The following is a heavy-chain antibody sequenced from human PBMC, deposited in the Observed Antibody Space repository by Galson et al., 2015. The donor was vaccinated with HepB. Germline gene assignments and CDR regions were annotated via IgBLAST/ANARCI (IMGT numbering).Heavy chain of an antibody. V-gene: IGHV1-3*01. CDR3: ARANYDLLTGYSLNWCDP. J-gene: IGHJ5*02. D-gene: IGHD3-9*01. CDR2: INADNGNT. CDR1: GYTFTNYA. Sequence: SVKVSCKASGYTFTNYAVHWVRQAPGHRLEWMGWINADNGNTKYSQKFQGRVTITRDTSANTAYMELNSLRSEDTAVYYCARANYDLLTGYSLNWCDPWGQGTLVSVSS.